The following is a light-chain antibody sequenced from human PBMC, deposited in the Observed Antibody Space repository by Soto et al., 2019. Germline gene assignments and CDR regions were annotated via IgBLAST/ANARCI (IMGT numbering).Light chain of an antibody. Sequence: QSALTQPASVSGSPGQSITISCTGTSSDVGSYNLVSWYQQHPGKAPKLMIYEGSKRPSGVSNRFSGSKSGNTASLTISGLQAEDEADYYCCSYAGSSFVVFGGGTMLTVL. CDR1: SSDVGSYNL. J-gene: IGLJ2*01. V-gene: IGLV2-23*01. CDR2: EGS. CDR3: CSYAGSSFVV.